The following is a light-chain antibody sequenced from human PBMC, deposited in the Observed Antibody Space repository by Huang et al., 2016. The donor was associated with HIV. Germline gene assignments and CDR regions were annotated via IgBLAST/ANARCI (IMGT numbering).Light chain of an antibody. CDR2: DAS. J-gene: IGKJ1*01. Sequence: EIVLTQSPATLSLSPGEGATLSCRASQSIGSYLPWYQQRPGPAPRLVNYDASIRATVIPARFSDRESGTDFTLTISSLETEDFAVYYCQQRNNWPPWTFGQGTRVELK. CDR3: QQRNNWPPWT. V-gene: IGKV3-11*01. CDR1: QSIGSY.